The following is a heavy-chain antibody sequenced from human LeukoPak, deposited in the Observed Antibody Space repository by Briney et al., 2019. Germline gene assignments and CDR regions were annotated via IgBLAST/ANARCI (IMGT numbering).Heavy chain of an antibody. Sequence: PGGSLRLSCAASGFIFSKAWMNWVRQPPGKGLEWVGLIKSKEDGGTTDVAAPVEGRFTISRDDSKNTMYLQMNSLKTEDTAVYYCTTDWGSGIKSVIAFDIWGQGRMVTVSS. CDR3: TTDWGSGIKSVIAFDI. CDR2: IKSKEDGGTT. J-gene: IGHJ3*02. V-gene: IGHV3-15*01. D-gene: IGHD3-16*01. CDR1: GFIFSKAW.